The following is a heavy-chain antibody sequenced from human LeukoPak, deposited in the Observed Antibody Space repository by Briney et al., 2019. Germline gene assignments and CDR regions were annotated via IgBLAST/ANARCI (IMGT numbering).Heavy chain of an antibody. CDR2: INPNSGGT. D-gene: IGHD3-22*01. J-gene: IGHJ1*01. V-gene: IGHV1-2*02. CDR1: GYSFTDYY. CDR3: TRGYFDSSDFGYFHH. Sequence: ASVKVSCKTSGYSFTDYYMHWVRQAPGQGLEWMGWINPNSGGTNFAQRFQDRVTMTRDMSISTAYMELSRLRSNDTAIYYCTRGYFDSSDFGYFHHWGQGTLVTVSS.